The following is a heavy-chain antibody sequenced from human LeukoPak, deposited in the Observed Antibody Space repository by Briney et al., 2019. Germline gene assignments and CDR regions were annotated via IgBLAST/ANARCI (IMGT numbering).Heavy chain of an antibody. Sequence: SETLSLTCTVSGGPISTYYWSWIRQPPGKGLEWIGYIYASGSTNYNPSLKSRVTISVDTSKKQFSLKLSSVTAADTAVYYCARHKAIFGVVRSFLDVWGKGTTVSVSS. CDR3: ARHKAIFGVVRSFLDV. V-gene: IGHV4-4*09. J-gene: IGHJ6*04. D-gene: IGHD3-3*01. CDR1: GGPISTYY. CDR2: IYASGST.